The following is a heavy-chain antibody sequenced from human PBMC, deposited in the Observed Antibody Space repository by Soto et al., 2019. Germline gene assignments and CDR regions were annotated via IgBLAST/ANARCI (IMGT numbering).Heavy chain of an antibody. CDR2: ISAYNGNT. Sequence: ASVKVSCKASGYTFTSYGISWVRQAPGQGLEWMGWISAYNGNTNYAQKLQGRVTMTTDTSTSTAYMELRSLRSDDTAVYYCAREARYCSSTSCSCFDYWGQGTLVTVSS. CDR1: GYTFTSYG. J-gene: IGHJ4*02. CDR3: AREARYCSSTSCSCFDY. D-gene: IGHD2-2*01. V-gene: IGHV1-18*01.